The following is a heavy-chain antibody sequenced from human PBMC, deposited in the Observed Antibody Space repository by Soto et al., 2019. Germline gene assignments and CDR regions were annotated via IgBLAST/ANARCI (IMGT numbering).Heavy chain of an antibody. D-gene: IGHD3-10*01. V-gene: IGHV4-30-2*01. J-gene: IGHJ6*02. CDR2: IYHSGST. CDR3: ARAMVRGAYYYGMDV. CDR1: GGSISSGGYS. Sequence: SETLSLTCAVSGGSISSGGYSWSWIRQPPGKGLEWIGYIYHSGSTYYNPSLKSRVTISVDRSKNQFSLKLSSVTAADTAVYYCARAMVRGAYYYGMDVWGQGTTVTVSS.